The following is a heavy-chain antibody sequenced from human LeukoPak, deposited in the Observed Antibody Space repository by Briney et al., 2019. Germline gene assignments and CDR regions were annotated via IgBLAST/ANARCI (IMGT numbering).Heavy chain of an antibody. CDR3: ARASLGWFDP. J-gene: IGHJ5*02. V-gene: IGHV1-69*13. D-gene: IGHD6-6*01. Sequence: SETASCTASGGTFISYAISWVRQAPGQGLEWMGGIIPIFGTANYAQKFQGRVTITADESTSTAYMELSSLRSEDTAVYYCARASLGWFDPWGQGTLVTVSS. CDR1: GGTFISYA. CDR2: IIPIFGTA.